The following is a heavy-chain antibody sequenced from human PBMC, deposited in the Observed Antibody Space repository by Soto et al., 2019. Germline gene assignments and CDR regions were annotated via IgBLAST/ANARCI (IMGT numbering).Heavy chain of an antibody. D-gene: IGHD2-15*01. J-gene: IGHJ4*02. CDR2: IYISGTT. V-gene: IGHV4-4*07. CDR1: GGSITSYH. CDR3: ARINGGSPDF. Sequence: SETLSLTCIVSGGSITSYHWSWIRQSAGKGLEWIGHIYISGTTMYNPSLKSRVTMSVDPPKNQLSLKLTSVTAADTAVYYCARINGGSPDFWGQGTLVTVSS.